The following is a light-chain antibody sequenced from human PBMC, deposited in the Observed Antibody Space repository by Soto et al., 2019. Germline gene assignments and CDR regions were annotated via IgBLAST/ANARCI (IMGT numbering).Light chain of an antibody. CDR1: QTISSW. CDR2: KAS. Sequence: DIQMTQSPSTLSGSVGDRVTITCRASQTISSWLAWYQQKPGKAPKLLIYKASTLKSGVPSRFSGSGSGTDFTLTISSLQPDYFATYYCQQYNSYWTFGQGTKVDIK. CDR3: QQYNSYWT. J-gene: IGKJ1*01. V-gene: IGKV1-5*03.